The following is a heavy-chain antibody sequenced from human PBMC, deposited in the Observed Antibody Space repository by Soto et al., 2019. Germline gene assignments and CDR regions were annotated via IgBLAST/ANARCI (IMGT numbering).Heavy chain of an antibody. CDR1: GGSLSGYY. CDR3: ARSDNRNSLYGVDV. J-gene: IGHJ6*02. Sequence: SQTLSLTWALNGGSLSGYYWSWIRQSPGKGLEWIGEINHRGSSDYKPSLKSRVTLSIDASMNHVTLELASVTAADTAVYYCARSDNRNSLYGVDVWGQGTAVTVSS. CDR2: INHRGSS. V-gene: IGHV4-34*01. D-gene: IGHD1-7*01.